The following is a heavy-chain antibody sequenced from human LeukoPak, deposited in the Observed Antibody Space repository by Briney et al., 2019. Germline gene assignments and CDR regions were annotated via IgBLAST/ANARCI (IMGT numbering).Heavy chain of an antibody. J-gene: IGHJ4*02. Sequence: ETLSLTCTVSGGSISSYYWSWVRQAPGKGLEWVSYISSSSSTIYYADSVKGRFTISRDNAKNSLYLQMNSLRDEDTAVYYCARDHNYCFDYWGQGTLVTVSS. D-gene: IGHD1-20*01. V-gene: IGHV3-48*02. CDR2: ISSSSSTI. CDR1: GGSISSYY. CDR3: ARDHNYCFDY.